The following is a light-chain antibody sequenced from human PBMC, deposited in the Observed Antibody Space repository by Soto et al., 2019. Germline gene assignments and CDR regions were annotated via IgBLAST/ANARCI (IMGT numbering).Light chain of an antibody. Sequence: QSVLIQPPSASGSPGQSVTISCTGTRRDIGGYDFVSWYQQHPGKAPKLLISEVTKRPSGVPDRFSGSKSGNTASLTISGLQSDDEADYYCCSFAGGTNFVLGTGTKVTVL. CDR1: RRDIGGYDF. CDR3: CSFAGGTNFV. CDR2: EVT. J-gene: IGLJ1*01. V-gene: IGLV2-8*01.